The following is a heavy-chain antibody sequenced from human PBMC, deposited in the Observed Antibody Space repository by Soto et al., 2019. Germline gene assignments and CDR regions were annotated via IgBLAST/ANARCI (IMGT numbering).Heavy chain of an antibody. Sequence: GGSLRLSCAASGFTFSTYAMSWVRQAPGKGLEWVSAISGSGGSTYYADSVKGRFTISRDNSKNTLYLQMNSLRAEDTAVYYCAKVVTVGGGAYYYYGMDVWGQGTTVTVSS. V-gene: IGHV3-23*01. J-gene: IGHJ6*02. CDR1: GFTFSTYA. CDR2: ISGSGGST. CDR3: AKVVTVGGGAYYYYGMDV. D-gene: IGHD3-16*01.